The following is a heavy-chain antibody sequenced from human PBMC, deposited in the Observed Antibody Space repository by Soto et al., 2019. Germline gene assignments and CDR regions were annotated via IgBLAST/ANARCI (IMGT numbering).Heavy chain of an antibody. V-gene: IGHV4-59*01. D-gene: IGHD6-19*01. Sequence: PSETLSLTCTVSGGSISSYYWSWIRQPPGKGLEWIGYIYYSGSTNYNPSLKSRVTISVDTSKNQFSLKLSSVTAADTAVYYCARVEGYSSGWYDVWGQGTLVTVSS. J-gene: IGHJ4*02. CDR1: GGSISSYY. CDR3: ARVEGYSSGWYDV. CDR2: IYYSGST.